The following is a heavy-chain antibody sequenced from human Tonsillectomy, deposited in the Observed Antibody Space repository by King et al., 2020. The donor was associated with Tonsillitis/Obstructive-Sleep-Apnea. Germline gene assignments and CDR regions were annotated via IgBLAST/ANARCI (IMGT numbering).Heavy chain of an antibody. CDR2: TRNKANSYTT. CDR1: GFTISDHY. J-gene: IGHJ4*02. Sequence: VQLVESGGGLVQPGGSLRLSCAASGFTISDHYMDWVRQAPGKGLEWVGRTRNKANSYTTEYAASVKGKFTIRRGDSKNSLYLQMNSLKTEDTAVYYCGRVYPSRWYLDYWGQGTLVTVSS. CDR3: GRVYPSRWYLDY. D-gene: IGHD6-13*01. V-gene: IGHV3-72*01.